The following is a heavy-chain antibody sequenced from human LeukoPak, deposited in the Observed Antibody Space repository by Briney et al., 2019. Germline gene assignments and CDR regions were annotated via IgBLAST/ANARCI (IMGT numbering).Heavy chain of an antibody. CDR1: GFTLSSYE. CDR2: ISSSSSSI. V-gene: IGHV3-48*03. CDR3: ARRYCSTTSCLFDY. Sequence: GGSLRLSCAASGFTLSSYEMNWVRQAPGKGLEWVSYISSSSSSISYADSVKGRFTISRDNAKNSLFLQVNSLRAEDTAVYYCARRYCSTTSCLFDYWGQGTLVTVSS. D-gene: IGHD2-2*01. J-gene: IGHJ4*02.